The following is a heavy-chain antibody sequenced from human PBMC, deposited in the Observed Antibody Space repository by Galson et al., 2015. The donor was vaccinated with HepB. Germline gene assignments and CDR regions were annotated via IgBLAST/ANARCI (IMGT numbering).Heavy chain of an antibody. D-gene: IGHD6-13*01. CDR3: ARGDGSIWYSY. Sequence: SLRLSCAASGFTFSRYGMHWVRQAPGKGLDWVAAIQFDGSKEYYAHSVKGRFTISRDNAKNSLDLQMNSLRADDTAVYYCARGDGSIWYSYWGQGILVTVSS. CDR1: GFTFSRYG. J-gene: IGHJ4*02. V-gene: IGHV3-33*01. CDR2: IQFDGSKE.